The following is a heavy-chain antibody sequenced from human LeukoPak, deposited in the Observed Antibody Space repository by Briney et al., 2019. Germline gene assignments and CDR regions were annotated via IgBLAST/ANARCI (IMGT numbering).Heavy chain of an antibody. CDR3: ASGTIFGVIAPYCFHS. CDR2: IFYGANT. Sequence: SETLSLTCTVSAGSISSYYWNWIPQGPGKGLEWIGYIFYGANTYYNPSLKDRVTMSMDTSKSQVSLKLTSVTAADTAVYYCASGTIFGVIAPYCFHSWGQGTLVTVSP. D-gene: IGHD3-3*01. CDR1: AGSISSYY. J-gene: IGHJ4*02. V-gene: IGHV4-59*01.